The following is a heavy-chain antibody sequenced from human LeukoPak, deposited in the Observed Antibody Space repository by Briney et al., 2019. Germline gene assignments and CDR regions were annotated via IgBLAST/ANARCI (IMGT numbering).Heavy chain of an antibody. D-gene: IGHD4-17*01. J-gene: IGHJ5*02. CDR2: IYYSGST. V-gene: IGHV4-39*01. CDR3: ARPRGVAYGDYEIWFDP. CDR1: GGSISSSSYY. Sequence: SETLSLTCTVSGGSISSSSYYWGWIRQPPGKGLEWIGSIYYSGSTYYNPSLKSRVTISVDTSKNQFSLKLSSVTAADTAVYYCARPRGVAYGDYEIWFDPWGQGTLVTVSS.